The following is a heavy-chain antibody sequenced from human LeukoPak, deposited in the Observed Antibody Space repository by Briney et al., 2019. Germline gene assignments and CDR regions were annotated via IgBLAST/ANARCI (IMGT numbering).Heavy chain of an antibody. J-gene: IGHJ5*02. CDR2: ISGSGGST. CDR1: GFTFSNYA. D-gene: IGHD3-10*01. V-gene: IGHV3-23*01. CDR3: AKDSKYYYGPYAT. Sequence: PGGSLRLSCAASGFTFSNYAMSWVRQAPGKGLEWVSAISGSGGSTYYADSVKGRFTISRDNSKNTLYLQMNSLRAEDTAVYYCAKDSKYYYGPYATWGQGTLVTVSS.